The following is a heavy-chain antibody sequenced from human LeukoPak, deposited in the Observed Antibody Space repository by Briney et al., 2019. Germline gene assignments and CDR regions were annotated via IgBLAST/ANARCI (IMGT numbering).Heavy chain of an antibody. CDR2: ISSNGGST. V-gene: IGHV3-64D*06. J-gene: IGHJ6*02. Sequence: GGSLRLSCSASGFTFSTYAMHWVRQAPGKGLEYVSAISSNGGSTYYADSVKGRFTISRDNSKNTLYLQMSSLRAEDTAVYYCVKDQNFESYYYYGMDVWGQGTTVTVSS. CDR1: GFTFSTYA. CDR3: VKDQNFESYYYYGMDV.